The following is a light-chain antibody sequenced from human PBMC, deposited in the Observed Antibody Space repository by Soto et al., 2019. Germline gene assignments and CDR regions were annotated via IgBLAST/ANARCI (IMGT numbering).Light chain of an antibody. V-gene: IGLV2-8*01. CDR3: TSYVGSNIWV. CDR1: SSDVGAYKY. J-gene: IGLJ3*02. CDR2: EVS. Sequence: QSVLTQPPSASGSPGQSVTISCTGTSSDVGAYKYVSWYQQYPGKAPKLMIYEVSKRPSGVPDRFSGSKSGNTASLTVSGLQAEDAADYYCTSYVGSNIWVFGGGTKVTVL.